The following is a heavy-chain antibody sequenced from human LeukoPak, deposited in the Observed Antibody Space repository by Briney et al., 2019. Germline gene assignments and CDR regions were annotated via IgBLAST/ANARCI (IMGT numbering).Heavy chain of an antibody. CDR1: GFTFSSYG. Sequence: PGGSLRLSCAASGFTFSSYGMHWVRQAPGKGLEWVAFIRYDGSNKYYADSVKGRFTISRDNSKNTLYLQMNSLRAEDTAVYYRAKDRLVGATRGYFDYWGQGTLVTVSS. CDR2: IRYDGSNK. V-gene: IGHV3-30*02. J-gene: IGHJ4*02. CDR3: AKDRLVGATRGYFDY. D-gene: IGHD1-26*01.